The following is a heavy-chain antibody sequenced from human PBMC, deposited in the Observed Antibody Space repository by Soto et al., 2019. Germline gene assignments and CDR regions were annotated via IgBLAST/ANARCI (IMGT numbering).Heavy chain of an antibody. Sequence: QVQLVESGGGVVQPGRSLRLSCAASGFTFSSYGMHWVRQAPGKGLEWVAVISYDGSNKYYADSVKGRFTISRDNSKNTLYLQMNSLRAEDTAVYYCAKDGVGGGWFFDYWGQGTLVTVSS. V-gene: IGHV3-30*18. J-gene: IGHJ4*02. CDR2: ISYDGSNK. D-gene: IGHD6-19*01. CDR1: GFTFSSYG. CDR3: AKDGVGGGWFFDY.